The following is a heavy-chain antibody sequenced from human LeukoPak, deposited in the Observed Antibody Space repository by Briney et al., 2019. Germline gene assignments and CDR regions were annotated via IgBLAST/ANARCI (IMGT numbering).Heavy chain of an antibody. J-gene: IGHJ4*02. CDR1: GFTFSSYA. V-gene: IGHV3-30-3*01. CDR2: ISYDGSNK. Sequence: GGSLRLSCAASGFTFSSYAMHWVRQAPGKGLEWVAVISYDGSNKYYADSVKGRFTISRDNSKNTLYLQMNSLRAEDTAVYYCARVGSDYYGSGSYLKGGFDYWGQGTLVTVSS. CDR3: ARVGSDYYGSGSYLKGGFDY. D-gene: IGHD3-10*01.